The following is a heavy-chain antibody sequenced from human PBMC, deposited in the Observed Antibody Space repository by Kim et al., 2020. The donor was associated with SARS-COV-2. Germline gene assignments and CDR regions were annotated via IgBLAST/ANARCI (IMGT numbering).Heavy chain of an antibody. Sequence: NSNTKYSPKFQGRAPITRDTSASTAYMELSSLRSEDTAVYYCARVRAGCDYWGQGTLVTVSS. CDR2: NSNT. V-gene: IGHV1-3*01. CDR3: ARVRAGCDY. J-gene: IGHJ4*02.